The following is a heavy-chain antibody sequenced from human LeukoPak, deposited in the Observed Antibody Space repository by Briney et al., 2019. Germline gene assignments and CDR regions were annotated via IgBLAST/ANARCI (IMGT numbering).Heavy chain of an antibody. CDR3: AREGGFHYYGSGSYIG. V-gene: IGHV1-2*02. Sequence: GASVKVSCKASGYTLTGYYMHWVRQAPGQGLEWMGWINPDSGGTNYAQKFQGRVTMTRDTSISTAYMELSRLRSDDTAVYYCAREGGFHYYGSGSYIGWGQGTLVTVSS. D-gene: IGHD3-10*01. CDR2: INPDSGGT. CDR1: GYTLTGYY. J-gene: IGHJ4*02.